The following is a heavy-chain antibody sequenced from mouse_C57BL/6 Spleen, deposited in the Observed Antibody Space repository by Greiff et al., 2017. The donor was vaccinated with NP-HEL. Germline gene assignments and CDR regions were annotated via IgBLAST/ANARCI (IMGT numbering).Heavy chain of an antibody. CDR3: ASPYSNYGAWFAY. V-gene: IGHV1-64*01. D-gene: IGHD2-5*01. J-gene: IGHJ3*01. CDR2: IHPNSGST. Sequence: VQLQQSGAELVKPGASVKLSCKASGYTFTSYWMHWVKQRPGQGLEWIGMIHPNSGSTNYNEKFKSKATLTVDKSSSTAYMQLSSLTSEDSAVYYCASPYSNYGAWFAYWGQGTLVTVSA. CDR1: GYTFTSYW.